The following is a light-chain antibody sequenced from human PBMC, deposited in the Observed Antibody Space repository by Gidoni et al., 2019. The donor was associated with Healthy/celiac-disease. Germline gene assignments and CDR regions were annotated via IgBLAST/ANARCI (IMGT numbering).Light chain of an antibody. Sequence: DIQMTQSPSSLSASVGDRVTITCRASQSISSYLNWYQQKPGKAPKLLIYAASSLQSGVPSRFSGSGSGTDFTLTISSLQPEDFATYYCQQCDSTPLTFXGXTKVEIK. CDR3: QQCDSTPLT. CDR1: QSISSY. J-gene: IGKJ4*01. CDR2: AAS. V-gene: IGKV1-39*01.